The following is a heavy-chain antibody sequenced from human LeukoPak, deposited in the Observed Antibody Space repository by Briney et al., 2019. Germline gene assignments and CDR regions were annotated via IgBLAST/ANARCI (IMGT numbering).Heavy chain of an antibody. Sequence: SETLSLTCAVYGGPFSGYYWSWIRQPPGKGLEWIGEINHSGSTNYNPSLKSRVTISVDTSKNQFSLKLSSVTAADTAVYYCARGWPQTHGRYSSSWYYFDYWGQGTLVTVSS. CDR3: ARGWPQTHGRYSSSWYYFDY. V-gene: IGHV4-34*01. CDR2: INHSGST. D-gene: IGHD6-13*01. J-gene: IGHJ4*02. CDR1: GGPFSGYY.